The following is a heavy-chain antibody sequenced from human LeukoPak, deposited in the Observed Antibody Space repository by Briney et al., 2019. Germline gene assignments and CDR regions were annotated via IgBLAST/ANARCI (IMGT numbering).Heavy chain of an antibody. D-gene: IGHD1-14*01. J-gene: IGHJ4*02. Sequence: GGSLRLSCAASGFTFSSYAMHWVRRAPGKGLEWVAVISYDGSNKYYADSVKGRFTISRDNSKNTLYLQMNSLRAEDTAVYYCARDMQFEPASDFDYWGQGTLVTVSS. CDR2: ISYDGSNK. V-gene: IGHV3-30-3*01. CDR3: ARDMQFEPASDFDY. CDR1: GFTFSSYA.